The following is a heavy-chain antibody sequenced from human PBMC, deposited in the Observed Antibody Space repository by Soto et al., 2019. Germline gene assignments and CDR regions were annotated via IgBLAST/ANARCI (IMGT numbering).Heavy chain of an antibody. CDR2: INAGNGTT. V-gene: IGHV1-3*03. Sequence: ASVKVSCKASGYTFTSYAMHWVRQAPGQRLEWMGWINAGNGTTYYASSVKDRFTISRDNSKNTVYLQMGSLRAEDMAVYYCARAASSTWYLAYWGQGTLVTVSS. CDR1: GYTFTSYA. CDR3: ARAASSTWYLAY. D-gene: IGHD6-13*01. J-gene: IGHJ4*02.